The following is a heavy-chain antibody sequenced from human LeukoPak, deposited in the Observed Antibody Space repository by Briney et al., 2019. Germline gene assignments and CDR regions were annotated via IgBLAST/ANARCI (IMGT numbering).Heavy chain of an antibody. CDR1: GASISSYY. D-gene: IGHD3/OR15-3a*01. Sequence: ASETLSLTCTVSGASISSYYWSWIRQPPGKGLEWIGYIHYSGSTRNNPSLKSRVTISVDTSKNQFSLKLTSVTAANTAVYYCARHLDWDSGGDAFDIWGQGTMVTVSS. V-gene: IGHV4-59*08. CDR3: ARHLDWDSGGDAFDI. J-gene: IGHJ3*02. CDR2: IHYSGST.